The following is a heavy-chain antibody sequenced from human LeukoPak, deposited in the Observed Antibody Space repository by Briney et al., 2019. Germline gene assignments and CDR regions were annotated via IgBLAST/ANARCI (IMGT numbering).Heavy chain of an antibody. CDR1: GYTFTSYY. J-gene: IGHJ4*02. CDR2: INPSGGST. Sequence: ASVKVSCKASGYTFTSYYMHWVRQAPGQGLEWVGIINPSGGSTSYAQKFQGRVTITADKSTSTAYMELSSLRSEDTAVYYCARDRTYVGDLVTGTLDYWGQGTLVTVSS. CDR3: ARDRTYVGDLVTGTLDY. V-gene: IGHV1-46*01. D-gene: IGHD4-17*01.